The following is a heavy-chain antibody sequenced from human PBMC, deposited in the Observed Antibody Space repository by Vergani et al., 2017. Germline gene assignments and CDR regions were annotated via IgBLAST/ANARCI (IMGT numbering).Heavy chain of an antibody. D-gene: IGHD5-12*01. CDR3: ARSRRGHIVATMDFDY. V-gene: IGHV4-59*01. J-gene: IGHJ4*02. CDR2: IYYSGST. CDR1: GGSISSYY. Sequence: QVQLQESGPGLVKPSETLSLTCTVSGGSISSYYWSWIRQPPGKGLEWIGYIYYSGSTNYNPPLKSRVTISVDTSKNQFSLKLSSVTAADTAVYYCARSRRGHIVATMDFDYWGQGTLVTVSS.